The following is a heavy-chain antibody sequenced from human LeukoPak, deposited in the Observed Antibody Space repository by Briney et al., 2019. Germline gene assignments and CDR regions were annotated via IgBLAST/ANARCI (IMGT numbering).Heavy chain of an antibody. Sequence: GGSLRLSCAASGFTFSSYAMSWVRQAPGKGLEWVSGIRSSGGTPYYPDSVKGRFTISRDNSKNTLYLQMNSLRVEDTALYYCAKEVTGLRRGYLDYWGQGTLVTVSS. J-gene: IGHJ4*02. V-gene: IGHV3-23*01. CDR3: AKEVTGLRRGYLDY. CDR2: IRSSGGTP. D-gene: IGHD2-21*02. CDR1: GFTFSSYA.